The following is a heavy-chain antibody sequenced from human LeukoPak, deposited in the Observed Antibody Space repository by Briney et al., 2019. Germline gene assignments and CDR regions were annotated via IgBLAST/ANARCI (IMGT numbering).Heavy chain of an antibody. V-gene: IGHV3-23*01. CDR2: ISGSGGST. J-gene: IGHJ4*02. CDR3: ARSGYSYGHMTYYFDY. D-gene: IGHD5-18*01. Sequence: GGSLRLSCAASGFTFSSYAMSWVRQAPGKGLEWVSAISGSGGSTYYADSVEGRFTISRDNSKNTLYLQMNSLRAEDTAVYYCARSGYSYGHMTYYFDYWGQGTLVTVSS. CDR1: GFTFSSYA.